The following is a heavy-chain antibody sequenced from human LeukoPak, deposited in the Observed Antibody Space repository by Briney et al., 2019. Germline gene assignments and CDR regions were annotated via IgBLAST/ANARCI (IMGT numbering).Heavy chain of an antibody. D-gene: IGHD1-26*01. CDR3: AKDSYSKGDY. J-gene: IGHJ4*02. V-gene: IGHV3-7*05. CDR1: GFSFSSYW. Sequence: GESLTLSCAASGFSFSSYWMSWVRQAPGKGLEWVANIKQDGSESNYVGSVKGRFTISRDNAKNSLYLQMNSLRAEDTAVYYCAKDSYSKGDYWGQGTLVTVSS. CDR2: IKQDGSES.